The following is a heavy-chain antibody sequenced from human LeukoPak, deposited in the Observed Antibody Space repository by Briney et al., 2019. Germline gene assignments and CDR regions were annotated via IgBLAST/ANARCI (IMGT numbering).Heavy chain of an antibody. CDR1: GGSITSYY. J-gene: IGHJ5*02. V-gene: IGHV4-59*01. Sequence: SETLSLTCTVSGGSITSYYWDWIRQPPGKGLEWIGYIYYSGSTDYNPSLKSRVTISVDTSKNQFSLKLTSVTAADTAVYYCARRYRSVQVDWFDPWGQGTLVTVSS. CDR2: IYYSGST. D-gene: IGHD6-19*01. CDR3: ARRYRSVQVDWFDP.